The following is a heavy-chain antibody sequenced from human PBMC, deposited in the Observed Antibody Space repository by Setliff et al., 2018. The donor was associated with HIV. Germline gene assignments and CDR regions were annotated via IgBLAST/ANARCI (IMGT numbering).Heavy chain of an antibody. J-gene: IGHJ4*02. CDR1: GGSIISSHW. D-gene: IGHD3-10*01. CDR2: INHSGST. CDR3: ARRAGSDYFTRFDY. V-gene: IGHV4-4*02. Sequence: SETLSLTCTVSGGSIISSHWWSWIRQSPGKGLEWIGEINHSGSTNYNPSLKSRVTILGDTSKNQFSLKLSSVTAADTAVYYCARRAGSDYFTRFDYWGQGTLVTVSS.